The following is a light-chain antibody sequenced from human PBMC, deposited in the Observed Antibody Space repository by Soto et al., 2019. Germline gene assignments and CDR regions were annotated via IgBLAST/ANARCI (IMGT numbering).Light chain of an antibody. CDR3: TSYNTTSSFV. V-gene: IGLV2-14*03. J-gene: IGLJ1*01. CDR1: RSDIGTYNY. Sequence: QSVLTQPASMSGSPGQSITISCTGTRSDIGTYNYLSWYQQHPGKAPRLVISDVSNRPSGVSNRFSGSKSGNTASLTITGLQSDDEADYSCTSYNTTSSFVSGSGTKVT. CDR2: DVS.